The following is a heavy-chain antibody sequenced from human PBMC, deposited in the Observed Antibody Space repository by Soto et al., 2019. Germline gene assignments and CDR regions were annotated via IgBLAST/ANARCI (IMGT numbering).Heavy chain of an antibody. V-gene: IGHV1-69*01. D-gene: IGHD1-26*01. Sequence: QVQLVQSGAEVKKPGSSVKVSCKASGCTFSSYAISWVRQAPGQGLEWMGGIIHIFGTANYAQKFQGRVTITADESTSTADMELSSLRSEDTAVYYCESGEWELPGDYYGMDVWGQGTTVTVSS. CDR1: GCTFSSYA. CDR2: IIHIFGTA. CDR3: ESGEWELPGDYYGMDV. J-gene: IGHJ6*02.